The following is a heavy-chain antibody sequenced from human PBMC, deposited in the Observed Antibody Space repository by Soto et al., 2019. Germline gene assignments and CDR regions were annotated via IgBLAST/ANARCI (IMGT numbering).Heavy chain of an antibody. Sequence: GGSLRLSCAASGFTFSNYNMHWVRQAPGKGLEWVAVISFDGSNKYYGDSVKGRFTISRDNSRNTLYLQMNSLRPEDTAMYYCGRVLKTVGWDNDVFDLWGQGTMVTVSS. CDR2: ISFDGSNK. J-gene: IGHJ3*01. CDR1: GFTFSNYN. D-gene: IGHD6-19*01. V-gene: IGHV3-30*03. CDR3: GRVLKTVGWDNDVFDL.